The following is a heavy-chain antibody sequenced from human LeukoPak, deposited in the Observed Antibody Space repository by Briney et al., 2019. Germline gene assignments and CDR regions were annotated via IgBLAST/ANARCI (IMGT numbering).Heavy chain of an antibody. CDR1: GGSISSSSYY. V-gene: IGHV4-39*01. CDR3: ARASIVGARRAFDI. Sequence: SETLSLTCTVSGGSISSSSYYWGWIRQPPGRGLEWIGNIYYSGSTYYNPSLKSRVTISIDTSKNQFSLQLSSVTAADTSIFYCARASIVGARRAFDIWGQGTLLTVSS. D-gene: IGHD1-26*01. J-gene: IGHJ3*02. CDR2: IYYSGST.